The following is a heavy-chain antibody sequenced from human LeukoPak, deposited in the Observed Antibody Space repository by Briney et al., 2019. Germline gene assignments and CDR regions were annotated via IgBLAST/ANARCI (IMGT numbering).Heavy chain of an antibody. D-gene: IGHD3-22*01. V-gene: IGHV3-21*01. Sequence: GGSLRLSCAASGFTFRSYSMNWVRQAPGKGLEWVSSISSSSSYIYYADSVKGRFTISRDNAKNSLYLQRNSLRAEDTAVYYCARAPWTAPYYYDSSGYQPPHYWGQGTLVTVSS. CDR1: GFTFRSYS. CDR3: ARAPWTAPYYYDSSGYQPPHY. CDR2: ISSSSSYI. J-gene: IGHJ4*02.